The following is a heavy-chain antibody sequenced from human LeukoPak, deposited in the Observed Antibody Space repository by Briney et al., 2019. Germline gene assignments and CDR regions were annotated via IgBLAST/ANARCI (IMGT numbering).Heavy chain of an antibody. J-gene: IGHJ4*02. CDR1: GFTFSSYG. D-gene: IGHD4-17*01. V-gene: IGHV3-33*01. Sequence: QAGGSLRLSCAASGFTFSSYGMHWVRQAPGKGLEWVAVIWYDGSNKYYADSVKGRFTISRDNSKNTLYLQMNSLRAEDTAVYYCARCGDSLDFDYWGQGTLVTVSS. CDR2: IWYDGSNK. CDR3: ARCGDSLDFDY.